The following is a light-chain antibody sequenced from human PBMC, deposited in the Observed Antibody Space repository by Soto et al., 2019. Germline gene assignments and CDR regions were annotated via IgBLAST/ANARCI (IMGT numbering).Light chain of an antibody. V-gene: IGLV1-44*01. Sequence: QAVVTQPPSASGTPGQTVTISCSGASSNIGSNTVDWYYNLPRTAPKILIHSNDQRPSGVPDRFSGSKFGTTASLAISGLQSADEADYYCAAWDDSLNAPVFGGGTKLTVL. J-gene: IGLJ3*02. CDR1: SSNIGSNT. CDR2: SND. CDR3: AAWDDSLNAPV.